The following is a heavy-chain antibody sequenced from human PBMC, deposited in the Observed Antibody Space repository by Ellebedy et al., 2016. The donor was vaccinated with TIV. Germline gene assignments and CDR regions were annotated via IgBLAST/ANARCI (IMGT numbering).Heavy chain of an antibody. CDR1: GYSFINYA. V-gene: IGHV7-4-1*02. J-gene: IGHJ2*01. D-gene: IGHD6-13*01. CDR2: INTYTGNP. Sequence: AASVKVSCKASGYSFINYAMNWVRQAPGQGLEWMGWINTYTGNPTYAHGFTGRFVFSLDTSVSTAYLHISSLKAEDTASYYCARAAAAGFFWYFDLWGRGTLVTVSS. CDR3: ARAAAAGFFWYFDL.